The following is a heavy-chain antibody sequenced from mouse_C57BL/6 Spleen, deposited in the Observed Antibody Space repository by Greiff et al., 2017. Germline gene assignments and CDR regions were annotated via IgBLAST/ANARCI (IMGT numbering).Heavy chain of an antibody. D-gene: IGHD1-1*01. CDR2: IYPGDGDT. V-gene: IGHV1-82*01. CDR1: GYAFSSSW. CDR3: ARMDGSESYWYFDV. Sequence: QVQLQQSGPELVKPGASVKISCKASGYAFSSSWMNWVKQRPGQGLEWIGRIYPGDGDTNYNGQFKGKATLTADKSSSTAYMQLSSLTSEDSAVYFCARMDGSESYWYFDVWGTGTTVTVSS. J-gene: IGHJ1*03.